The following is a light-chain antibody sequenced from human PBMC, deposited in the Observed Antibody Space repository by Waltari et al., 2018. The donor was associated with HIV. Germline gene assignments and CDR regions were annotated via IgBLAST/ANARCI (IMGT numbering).Light chain of an antibody. J-gene: IGLJ2*01. Sequence: QSALTQPASVPGSPGRSITLPCTGTNSDVRDYNYVSWYQPHQVTAPKPMIFEVSERPSGVSNRCSGSKSGNTASLPISGLQAEDEADYYCSSYTSTSIPVFGGGTNLTVL. CDR1: NSDVRDYNY. CDR3: SSYTSTSIPV. V-gene: IGLV2-14*01. CDR2: EVS.